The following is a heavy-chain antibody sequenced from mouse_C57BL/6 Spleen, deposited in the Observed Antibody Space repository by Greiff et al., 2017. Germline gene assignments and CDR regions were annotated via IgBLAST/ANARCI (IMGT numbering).Heavy chain of an antibody. CDR3: AREAYDGCSYDWFAY. V-gene: IGHV1-55*01. CDR1: GYTFTSYW. CDR2: IYPGSGST. J-gene: IGHJ3*01. D-gene: IGHD1-1*01. Sequence: VQLQQPGAELVKPGASVKMSCKASGYTFTSYWITWVKQRPGQGLEWIGDIYPGSGSTNYNEKFKGKATMTVDTSSSTAYMQLSSLTSEDSAVDYCAREAYDGCSYDWFAYWGQGTLVTVSA.